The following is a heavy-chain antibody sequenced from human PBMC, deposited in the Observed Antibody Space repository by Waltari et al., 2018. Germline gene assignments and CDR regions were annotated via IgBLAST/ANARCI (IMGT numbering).Heavy chain of an antibody. J-gene: IGHJ3*02. Sequence: QVQLVQSGTEVKKPGASVNVSCKASGYTFTNFPITGVRQAPGQGLEWMGWIGVYNGYTNYPQKFQGRVTMTTDTSTSTAYMELRSLRSDDTAVYYCARPAAKLGAFDIWGLGTMVTVSS. CDR1: GYTFTNFP. V-gene: IGHV1-18*01. CDR3: ARPAAKLGAFDI. D-gene: IGHD2-2*01. CDR2: IGVYNGYT.